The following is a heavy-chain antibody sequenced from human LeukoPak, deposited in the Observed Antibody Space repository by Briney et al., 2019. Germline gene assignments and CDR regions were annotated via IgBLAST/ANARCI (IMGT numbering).Heavy chain of an antibody. J-gene: IGHJ4*02. V-gene: IGHV3-15*01. Sequence: GGSLRLSCAASGFTFSSYSMNWVRQAPGKGLEWVGRIKSKTDGGTPDYAAPVKGRFTISRDDSKNTLYLQVNSLKTEDTAVYYCSTDPASNLRVWGQGTLVTVSS. CDR1: GFTFSSYS. D-gene: IGHD4-17*01. CDR3: STDPASNLRV. CDR2: IKSKTDGGTP.